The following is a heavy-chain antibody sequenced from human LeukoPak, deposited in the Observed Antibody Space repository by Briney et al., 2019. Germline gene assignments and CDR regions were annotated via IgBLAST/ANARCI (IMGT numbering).Heavy chain of an antibody. J-gene: IGHJ5*02. CDR1: GFTFSDYY. D-gene: IGHD6-19*01. CDR3: ARAYSSGWYRGSWFDP. CDR2: ISSSGSTI. V-gene: IGHV3-11*01. Sequence: GGSLRLSCAASGFTFSDYYMSWIRQAPGKGLEWVSYISSSGSTIYYADSVKGRFTISRDNSKNTLYLQMNSLRAEDTAVYYCARAYSSGWYRGSWFDPWGQGTLVTVSS.